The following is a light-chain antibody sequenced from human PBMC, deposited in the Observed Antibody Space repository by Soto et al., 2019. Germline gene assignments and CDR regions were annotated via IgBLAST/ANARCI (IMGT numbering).Light chain of an antibody. CDR3: SSYAGSNNGV. J-gene: IGLJ2*01. CDR1: SSDVGGYNY. V-gene: IGLV2-8*01. Sequence: QSALSQPPSASGSPGQSVTISCTGTSSDVGGYNYVSWYQQHPGKAPKLMIYEVSKRPSGVPDRFSGSKSGNTASLTVSGHQPEDDSNYYSSSYAGSNNGVFGGGTKLTVL. CDR2: EVS.